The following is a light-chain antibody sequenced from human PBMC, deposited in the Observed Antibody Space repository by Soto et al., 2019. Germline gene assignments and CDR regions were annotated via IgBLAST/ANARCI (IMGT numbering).Light chain of an antibody. V-gene: IGKV1-8*01. CDR1: QGISSY. CDR3: QQYYSYPET. J-gene: IGKJ1*01. Sequence: AIRMTQSPSSVSASTGDRVTITCRASQGISSYLAWYQQKPGKAPKLLIYAASSWQSGVPSRFSGSGSGTDCNLTISCLQSEDFATYYCQQYYSYPETFGQGTKVEIK. CDR2: AAS.